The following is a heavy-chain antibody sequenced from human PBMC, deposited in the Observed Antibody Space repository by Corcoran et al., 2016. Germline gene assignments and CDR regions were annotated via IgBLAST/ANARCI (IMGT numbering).Heavy chain of an antibody. D-gene: IGHD6-19*01. CDR3: ASVLTSGWQDDL. CDR2: INNSVLTT. J-gene: IGHJ5*02. Sequence: QVQLVQSGAAVKRPGASVKVSCRASGFILNNYHIHWVRQAPGQGLEGMGIINNSVLTTNYAPKFQGGVTMTRDTSTNTVYMELGSLTSEDTAVYSGASVLTSGWQDDLWGQGTRVTVAS. CDR1: GFILNNYH. V-gene: IGHV1-46*02.